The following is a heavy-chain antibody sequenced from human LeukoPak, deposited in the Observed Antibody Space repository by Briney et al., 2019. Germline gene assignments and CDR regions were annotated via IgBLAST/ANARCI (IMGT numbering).Heavy chain of an antibody. D-gene: IGHD3-16*01. Sequence: GGSLRLSCAASGFTFSSYAMSWVRQAPGKGLEWVSTICGSFGCTYHADSVKGRFTISRDNSKNTLYLQMNSLRAEDTAVYYCAKWGDLRYYYYGMDVWGQGTTVTVSS. CDR1: GFTFSSYA. CDR3: AKWGDLRYYYYGMDV. CDR2: ICGSFGCT. J-gene: IGHJ6*02. V-gene: IGHV3-23*01.